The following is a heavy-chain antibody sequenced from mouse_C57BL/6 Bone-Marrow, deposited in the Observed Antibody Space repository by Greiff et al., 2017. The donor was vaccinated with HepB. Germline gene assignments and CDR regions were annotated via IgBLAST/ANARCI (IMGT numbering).Heavy chain of an antibody. V-gene: IGHV8-12*01. CDR2: IYWDDDK. J-gene: IGHJ3*01. D-gene: IGHD2-4*01. Sequence: QVTLKESGPGILQSSQTLSLTCSFSGFSLSTSGMGVSWIRQPSGKGLEWLAHIYWDDDKRYNPSLKSRLTISKDTSRNQVFLKITIVDTADTATYYCAREGDYDVGAYWGQGTLVTVSA. CDR3: AREGDYDVGAY. CDR1: GFSLSTSGMG.